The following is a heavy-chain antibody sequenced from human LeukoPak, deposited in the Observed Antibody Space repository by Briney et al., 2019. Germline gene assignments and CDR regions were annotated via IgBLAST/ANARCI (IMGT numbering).Heavy chain of an antibody. J-gene: IGHJ4*02. CDR3: ARQGVITMVRGIDY. CDR1: GGSISSSSYY. Sequence: SETLSLTCTVSGGSISSSSYYWGWIRQPPGKGREWIGSIYYSGSTYYNPSLKSRVTISVDTSKKQFSLKLSSVTAADTAVYYCARQGVITMVRGIDYWGQGTLVTVSS. D-gene: IGHD3-10*01. CDR2: IYYSGST. V-gene: IGHV4-39*01.